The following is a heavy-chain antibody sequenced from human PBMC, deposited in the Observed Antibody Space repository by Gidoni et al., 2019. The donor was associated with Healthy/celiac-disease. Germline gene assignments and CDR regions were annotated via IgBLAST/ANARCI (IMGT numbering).Heavy chain of an antibody. CDR2: NSSSGSTI. D-gene: IGHD2-15*01. CDR3: AREGVYCSGGSCYVKTDYYYYYGMDV. J-gene: IGHJ6*02. V-gene: IGHV3-48*03. Sequence: EVQLVESGGGLVQPGGSLRLSCAASGFPFRSYEMNWVRQAPGKGLELVSYNSSSGSTIYYADSVKGRFTISRDNAKNSLYLQMNSLRAEDTAVYYCAREGVYCSGGSCYVKTDYYYYYGMDVWGQGTTVTVSS. CDR1: GFPFRSYE.